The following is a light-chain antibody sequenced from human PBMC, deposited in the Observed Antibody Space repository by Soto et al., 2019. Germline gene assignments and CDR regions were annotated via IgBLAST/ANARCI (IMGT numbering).Light chain of an antibody. J-gene: IGKJ1*01. CDR2: AAS. CDR3: QQSYSTPRT. CDR1: QSISSY. Sequence: DIQMNQAPSSLSASVGDRVTITCRASQSISSYLYWYQQKPGKAPKLLIYAASSLQSGVPSRFNASASVTDFTLTISSVQPEDFANYYCQQSYSTPRTFGQGTQVQIK. V-gene: IGKV1-39*01.